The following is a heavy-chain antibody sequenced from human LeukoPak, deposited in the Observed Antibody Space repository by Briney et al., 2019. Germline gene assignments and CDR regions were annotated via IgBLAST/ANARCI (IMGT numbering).Heavy chain of an antibody. D-gene: IGHD5-24*01. CDR1: GYTFTSYY. V-gene: IGHV1-46*01. Sequence: ASVKVSFKASGYTFTSYYMHWVRQAPGQGLEWMGISNPRDETTSYAQKFLGRVNMTRDKSTSTVYMALSSLRSEDTAVYYCAREMATIPETYYYYSMDVWGKGTTVTVSS. CDR3: AREMATIPETYYYYSMDV. CDR2: SNPRDETT. J-gene: IGHJ6*03.